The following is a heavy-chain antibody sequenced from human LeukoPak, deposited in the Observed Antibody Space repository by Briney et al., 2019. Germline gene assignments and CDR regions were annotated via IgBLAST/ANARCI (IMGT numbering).Heavy chain of an antibody. CDR1: GGSISSYY. Sequence: PSETLSLTCTVSGGSISSYYWSWIRQPPGKGLEWIGYIYYGGSTNYNPSLKSRVTISVDTSKNQFSLKLSSVTAADTAVYYCATLTGGDDAFDIWGQGTMVTVSS. J-gene: IGHJ3*02. D-gene: IGHD4-23*01. V-gene: IGHV4-59*01. CDR3: ATLTGGDDAFDI. CDR2: IYYGGST.